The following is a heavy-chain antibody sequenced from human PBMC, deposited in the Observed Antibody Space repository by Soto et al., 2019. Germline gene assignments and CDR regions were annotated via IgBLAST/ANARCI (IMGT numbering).Heavy chain of an antibody. V-gene: IGHV3-20*04. J-gene: IGHJ4*02. CDR1: GITFKEYG. CDR2: INWNGVSI. CDR3: ATTGYSSSWYGY. D-gene: IGHD6-13*01. Sequence: PGGSLRLSCAVSGITFKEYGMSWVRQAPGKGLQWVAGINWNGVSIGYADSVKGRFTISSDNAKNSLYLQMNSLRAEDTAVYYCATTGYSSSWYGYWGQGTLVTVSS.